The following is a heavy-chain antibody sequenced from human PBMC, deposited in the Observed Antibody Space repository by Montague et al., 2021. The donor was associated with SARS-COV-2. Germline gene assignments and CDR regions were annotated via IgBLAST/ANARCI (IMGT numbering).Heavy chain of an antibody. D-gene: IGHD3-22*01. CDR2: INHRGTS. V-gene: IGHV4-34*01. J-gene: IGHJ4*02. CDR3: ARGRQHFNMIVVVMTGGEYYFDY. CDR1: GGSLNDNY. Sequence: SETLSLTCAVYGGSLNDNYRSWIRKPPGKGLEWIGEINHRGTSNYNPSLKSRVSISVDTSKNQFSLYLGSVIAADTAVYYCARGRQHFNMIVVVMTGGEYYFDYWGQGTLVTVSS.